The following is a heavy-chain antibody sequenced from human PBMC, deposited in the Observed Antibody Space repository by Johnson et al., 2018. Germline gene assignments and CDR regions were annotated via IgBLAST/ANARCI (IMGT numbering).Heavy chain of an antibody. CDR1: GFTFDDYA. Sequence: VQLVQSGGGVVRPGGSLRLSCAVSGFTFDDYAMSWVRQAPGKVLEWVSSINWNGDRTNYADSVEGRFTISRDNANNALFLQMDSLRAEDTALYNCARNPYGSDGNYYYLYMDVWGKGTTVTVS. CDR2: INWNGDRT. D-gene: IGHD6-25*01. J-gene: IGHJ6*03. CDR3: ARNPYGSDGNYYYLYMDV. V-gene: IGHV3-20*01.